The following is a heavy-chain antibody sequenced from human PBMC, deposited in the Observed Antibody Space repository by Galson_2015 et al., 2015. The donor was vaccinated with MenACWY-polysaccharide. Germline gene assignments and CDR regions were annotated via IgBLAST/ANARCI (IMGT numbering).Heavy chain of an antibody. CDR3: ASRLAQVGIAGYGYGMDV. J-gene: IGHJ6*02. Sequence: SETLSLTCTVSGGSISSSNYYWGWIRQSPEKGLEWIGTISYSGSTYYNPSLKSRVTISVDTSKIQFSLKLSSVTAADTAVYYCASRLAQVGIAGYGYGMDVWGQGTTVTVSS. CDR2: ISYSGST. CDR1: GGSISSSNYY. D-gene: IGHD2-15*01. V-gene: IGHV4-39*01.